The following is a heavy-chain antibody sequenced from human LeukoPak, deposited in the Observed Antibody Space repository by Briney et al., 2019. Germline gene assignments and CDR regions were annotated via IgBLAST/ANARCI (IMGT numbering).Heavy chain of an antibody. CDR1: GFTFSSYG. V-gene: IGHV3-33*06. D-gene: IGHD3-22*01. CDR3: AKDSSGYYRHDY. Sequence: GSRRLSCAASGFTFSSYGMHWVRQAPGKGLEWVAVIWYDGSNKYYADSVKGRFTISRDNSKNTLYLQMNSLRVEDTAVYYCAKDSSGYYRHDYWGQGTLVTVSS. J-gene: IGHJ4*02. CDR2: IWYDGSNK.